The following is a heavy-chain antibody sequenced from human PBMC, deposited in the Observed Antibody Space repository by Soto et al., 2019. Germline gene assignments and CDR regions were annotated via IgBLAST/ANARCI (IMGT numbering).Heavy chain of an antibody. CDR3: AKDRDYGDYGGVGYFDY. J-gene: IGHJ4*02. Sequence: GGSLRLSCAASGFTFSSYAMSWVRQAPGKGLEWVSAISGSGGSTYYADSVKGRFTISRDNSKNTLYLQMNSLRAEDTAVYYCAKDRDYGDYGGVGYFDYWGQGTLVTVSS. CDR1: GFTFSSYA. D-gene: IGHD4-17*01. CDR2: ISGSGGST. V-gene: IGHV3-23*01.